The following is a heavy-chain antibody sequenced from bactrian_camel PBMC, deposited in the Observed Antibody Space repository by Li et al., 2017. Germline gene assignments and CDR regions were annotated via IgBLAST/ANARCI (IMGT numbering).Heavy chain of an antibody. CDR3: VTVSDGVPYD. Sequence: QVQLVESGGGLVQPGGSLRLSCAASGFTFSSYYMTWVRQAPGKGLEWVSSIDSEGSNIYVTDSVKGRLTISRDNAKNTVYLQMNSLKPEDTAVYYCVTVSDGVPYDWGQGTQVTVS. CDR1: GFTFSSYY. CDR2: IDSEGSNI. J-gene: IGHJ4*01. V-gene: IGHV3-2*01. D-gene: IGHD4*01.